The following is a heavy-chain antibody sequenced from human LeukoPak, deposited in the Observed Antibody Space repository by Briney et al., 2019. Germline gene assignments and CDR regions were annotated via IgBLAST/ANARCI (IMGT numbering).Heavy chain of an antibody. CDR3: ARDTPGMYSSSTAYFDL. CDR2: ISAYNGNT. V-gene: IGHV1-18*01. J-gene: IGHJ2*01. CDR1: GYTFTSYD. D-gene: IGHD6-6*01. Sequence: GASVKVSCKASGYTFTSYDINWVRQATGQGLEWMGWISAYNGNTNYAQKLQGRVTMTTDTSTSTAYMELRSLRSDDTAVYYCARDTPGMYSSSTAYFDLWGRGTLVTVSS.